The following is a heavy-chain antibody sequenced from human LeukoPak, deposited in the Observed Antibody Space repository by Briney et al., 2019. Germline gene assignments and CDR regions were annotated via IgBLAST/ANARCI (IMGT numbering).Heavy chain of an antibody. V-gene: IGHV3-74*01. CDR1: GFSFSTYW. CDR2: IDNGGTTT. CDR3: ARYYSHTSAWSEGGLDQ. J-gene: IGHJ4*02. D-gene: IGHD6-19*01. Sequence: HPGGSLRLSCVASGFSFSTYWMHWVRQAPGKGLVWVSRIDNGGTTTLYADSVRGRFTISRDNSRNTLYLQMNSLRAEDTAVYYCARYYSHTSAWSEGGLDQWGQGTLVTVSS.